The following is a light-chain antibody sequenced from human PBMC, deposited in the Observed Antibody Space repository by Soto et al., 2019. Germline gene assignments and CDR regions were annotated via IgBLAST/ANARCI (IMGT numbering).Light chain of an antibody. Sequence: DIQMTQSPFTLSASVGDRVTITCRANQSISDWLAGYQQKPGKAPKLLIYDASNLESWVPSRFSGSGSGTEVTLTSSSRQPDDFSTYYCQQYNSSPLTFGGGTKMEIK. J-gene: IGKJ4*01. V-gene: IGKV1-5*01. CDR1: QSISDW. CDR2: DAS. CDR3: QQYNSSPLT.